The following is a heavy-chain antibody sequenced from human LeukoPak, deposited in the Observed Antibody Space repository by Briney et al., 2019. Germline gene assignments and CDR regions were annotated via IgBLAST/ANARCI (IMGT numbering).Heavy chain of an antibody. D-gene: IGHD3-22*01. CDR2: INHSGST. Sequence: PSETLSLTCAVYGGSFSGYYWSWIRQPPGKGLEWIGEINHSGSTNYNPSLKNRVTISVDTSKNQFSLKLSSVTAADTAVYYCARENDSSGYYYGCAFDIWGQGTMVTVSS. V-gene: IGHV4-34*01. CDR3: ARENDSSGYYYGCAFDI. J-gene: IGHJ3*02. CDR1: GGSFSGYY.